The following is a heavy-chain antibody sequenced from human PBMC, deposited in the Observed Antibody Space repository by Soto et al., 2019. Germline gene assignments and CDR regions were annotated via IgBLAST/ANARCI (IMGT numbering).Heavy chain of an antibody. V-gene: IGHV1-18*01. CDR1: GYAFTSYG. Sequence: GASVKVSWKASGYAFTSYGSSWGRQAPGQGFEWMGWVSAYNGNTNYAQKLQGRVTMTTDTTTRTAYMELRSLRSDDTAVYYCAREGSMVRGVIIATRLANYYYYGMDVWGQGTTVTVSS. CDR3: AREGSMVRGVIIATRLANYYYYGMDV. CDR2: VSAYNGNT. D-gene: IGHD3-10*01. J-gene: IGHJ6*02.